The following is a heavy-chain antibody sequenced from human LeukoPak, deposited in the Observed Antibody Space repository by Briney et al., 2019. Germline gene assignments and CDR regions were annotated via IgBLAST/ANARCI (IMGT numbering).Heavy chain of an antibody. J-gene: IGHJ3*02. CDR3: ARLLRPGGRKGDCFDI. CDR1: VGSITGHH. V-gene: IGHV4-59*08. CDR2: FYDSGDF. D-gene: IGHD2-21*01. Sequence: PSQTLSLTCTVSVGSITGHHRTWVRPPPGTGLGWDGYFYDSGDFHYNPSLKSRVTISMDMSNNEYSLRMSSVTAADTAMYYCARLLRPGGRKGDCFDIWGQGTMVTVSS.